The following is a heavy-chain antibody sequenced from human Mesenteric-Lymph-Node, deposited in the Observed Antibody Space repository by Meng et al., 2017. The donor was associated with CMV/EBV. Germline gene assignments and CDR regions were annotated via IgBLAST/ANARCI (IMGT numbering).Heavy chain of an antibody. CDR3: ARQDYYDSSGYFYYYGMDV. CDR2: MYSGGST. CDR1: GFTVSGDY. Sequence: GEALKISCAASGFTVSGDYMSWVRQAPGKGLEWASGMYSGGSTYYADSVQGRFTISRDNSKNTLYLQMNSLRAEDTSVYYCARQDYYDSSGYFYYYGMDVWGQGTTVTVSS. D-gene: IGHD3-22*01. V-gene: IGHV3-53*01. J-gene: IGHJ6*02.